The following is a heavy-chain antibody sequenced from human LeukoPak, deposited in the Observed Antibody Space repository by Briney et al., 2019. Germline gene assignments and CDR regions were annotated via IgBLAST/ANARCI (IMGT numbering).Heavy chain of an antibody. D-gene: IGHD5-12*01. J-gene: IGHJ4*02. Sequence: GGSLRLSCAASGFTFDDYAMHWVRQAPGKGLEWVSGISWNSGSIGYADSVKGRFTISRDNAKNSLYLQMNSLRAEDTALYYCAKDNGYNYDYWGQGTLVTVSS. V-gene: IGHV3-9*01. CDR3: AKDNGYNYDY. CDR1: GFTFDDYA. CDR2: ISWNSGSI.